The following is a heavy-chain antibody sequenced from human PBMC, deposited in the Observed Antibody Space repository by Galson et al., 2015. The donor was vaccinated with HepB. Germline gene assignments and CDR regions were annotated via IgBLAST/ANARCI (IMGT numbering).Heavy chain of an antibody. CDR3: AREGYSNYADY. D-gene: IGHD4-11*01. J-gene: IGHJ4*02. CDR1: GGTFSSYA. V-gene: IGHV1-69*05. Sequence: SVKVSCKASGGTFSSYAISWVRQAPGQGLEWMGGIIPIFGTANYAQKFQGRVTMTTDTSTSTAYMELRSLSSVTAADTAVYYCAREGYSNYADYWGQGTLVTVSS. CDR2: IIPIFGTA.